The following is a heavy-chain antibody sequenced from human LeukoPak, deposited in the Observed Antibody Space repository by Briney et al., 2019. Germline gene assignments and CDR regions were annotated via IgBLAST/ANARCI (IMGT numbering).Heavy chain of an antibody. CDR2: ISRSGGIT. D-gene: IGHD5-18*01. CDR1: THFHFV. Sequence: GVSLRLSCAVWTHFHFVRCWVRQTPGKGLEWVSSISRSGGITSYADSVKGRFTISRDNSKNLVYLQMNSLRAEDTAVYYCAKDPVDTAVAEIDYWGQGTLVTVSS. J-gene: IGHJ4*02. CDR3: AKDPVDTAVAEIDY. V-gene: IGHV3-23*01.